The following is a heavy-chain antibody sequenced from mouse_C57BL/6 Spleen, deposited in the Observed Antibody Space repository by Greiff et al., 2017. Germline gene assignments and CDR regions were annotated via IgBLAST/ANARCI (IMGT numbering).Heavy chain of an antibody. CDR3: AREGITTVVATDYYAMDY. V-gene: IGHV5-4*01. Sequence: EVNVVESGGGLVKPGGSLKLSCAASGFTFSSYAMSWVRQTPEKRLEWVATISDGGSYTYYPDNVKGRFTISRDNAKNNLYLQMSHLKSEDTAMYYCAREGITTVVATDYYAMDYWGQGTSVTVSS. CDR1: GFTFSSYA. CDR2: ISDGGSYT. J-gene: IGHJ4*01. D-gene: IGHD1-1*01.